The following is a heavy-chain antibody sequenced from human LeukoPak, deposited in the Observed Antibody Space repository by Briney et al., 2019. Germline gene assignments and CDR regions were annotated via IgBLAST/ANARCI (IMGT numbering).Heavy chain of an antibody. CDR2: VNRDGSNT. CDR1: GFTFSNYW. V-gene: IGHV3-74*01. Sequence: GGSLRLSCAASGFTFSNYWGHWVRQAPGKGLVWVSRVNRDGSNTNYADSVKGRFTISRDNAKNTLFLQMNSLRAEDTAVYYCARDYKVRSVTDYYYGMDVWGQGTTVTVSS. CDR3: ARDYKVRSVTDYYYGMDV. J-gene: IGHJ6*02. D-gene: IGHD1-1*01.